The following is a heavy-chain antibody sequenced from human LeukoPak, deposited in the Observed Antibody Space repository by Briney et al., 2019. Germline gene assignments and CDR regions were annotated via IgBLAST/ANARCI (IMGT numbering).Heavy chain of an antibody. Sequence: GASVKVSCKASGYSFTDYYMHWVRPAPGQGRTWMGWVSPRSGDTSYAQKFQGRVTMTRDTSINTVDMDPSGLTSDDTAVFYCARGREIHGGSDTKLDDYWGQGTLVTVSS. CDR3: ARGREIHGGSDTKLDDY. D-gene: IGHD3-10*01. CDR1: GYSFTDYY. CDR2: VSPRSGDT. J-gene: IGHJ4*02. V-gene: IGHV1-2*02.